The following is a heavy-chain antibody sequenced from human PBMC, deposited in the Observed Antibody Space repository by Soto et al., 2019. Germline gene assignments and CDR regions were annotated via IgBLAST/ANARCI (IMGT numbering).Heavy chain of an antibody. V-gene: IGHV3-30-3*01. Sequence: PGGSLRLSCAASGFTFSSYAMHWVRQAPGKGLEWVAVISYDGSNKYYADSVKGRFTISRDNSKNTLYLQMNSLRAEDTAVYYCARSDVDTPPFDPWGQGTLVTVSS. CDR1: GFTFSSYA. CDR3: ARSDVDTPPFDP. CDR2: ISYDGSNK. D-gene: IGHD5-18*01. J-gene: IGHJ5*02.